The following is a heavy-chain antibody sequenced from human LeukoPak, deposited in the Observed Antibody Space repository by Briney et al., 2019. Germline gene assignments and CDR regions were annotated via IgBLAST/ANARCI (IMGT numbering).Heavy chain of an antibody. CDR3: ARVERGGLDY. Sequence: SGTLSLTCTVSGGSISSYYWSWIRQPAGKGLEWIGRVYPGESSEYNPSLKSRVTMSVDTSKNQFSLKVNSVTAADTAVYYCARVERGGLDYWGQGTLVTVSS. D-gene: IGHD3-10*01. CDR1: GGSISSYY. CDR2: VYPGESS. J-gene: IGHJ4*02. V-gene: IGHV4-4*07.